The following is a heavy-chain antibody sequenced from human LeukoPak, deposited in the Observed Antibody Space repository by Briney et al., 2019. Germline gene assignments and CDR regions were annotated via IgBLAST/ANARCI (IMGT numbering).Heavy chain of an antibody. D-gene: IGHD5-24*01. CDR1: GGSFSGYY. J-gene: IGHJ3*02. V-gene: IGHV4-34*12. CDR3: ARDPREGGAFDI. Sequence: SETLSLTCAVYGGSFSGYYWSWIRQPPGKGLEWIGEIIHSGRTNYNPSLKSRVTISVDTSKNQFSLKLSSVTAADTAVYYCARDPREGGAFDIWGQGTMVTVSS. CDR2: IIHSGRT.